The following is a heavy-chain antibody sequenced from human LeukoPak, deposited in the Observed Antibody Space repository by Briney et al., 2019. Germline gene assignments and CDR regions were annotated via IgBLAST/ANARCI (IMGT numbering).Heavy chain of an antibody. D-gene: IGHD1-1*01. J-gene: IGHJ4*02. CDR3: ARVLVRTGPPLGY. CDR1: GYTFTGYY. V-gene: IGHV1-2*02. CDR2: INPNSGGT. Sequence: ASVKVSCKASGYTFTGYYMHWVRQAPGQGLEWMGWINPNSGGTNYAQKFQGRVTMTRDTSISTAHMELSRLRSDDTAVYYCARVLVRTGPPLGYWGQGTLVTVSS.